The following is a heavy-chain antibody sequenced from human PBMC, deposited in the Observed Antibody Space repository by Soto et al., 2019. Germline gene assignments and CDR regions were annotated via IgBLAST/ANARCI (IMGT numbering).Heavy chain of an antibody. CDR2: IWPDGRES. CDR3: ATDLNLLNF. J-gene: IGHJ4*02. D-gene: IGHD2-21*01. V-gene: IGHV3-7*01. CDR1: GLTFSSHY. Sequence: GGSLRLSCAVSGLTFSSHYMTWVRQAPGEGLEWVASIWPDGRESYYVDSVEGRFTLSRDNAKNSLYLEMNSLRADDTAVYYCATDLNLLNFWGQGTLVNVSA.